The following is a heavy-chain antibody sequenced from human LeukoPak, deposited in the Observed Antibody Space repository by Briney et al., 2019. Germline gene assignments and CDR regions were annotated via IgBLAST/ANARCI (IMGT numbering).Heavy chain of an antibody. D-gene: IGHD1-26*01. CDR1: GFTVSSNF. CDR2: IYSGGDT. J-gene: IGHJ4*02. CDR3: ARDIGGIFDS. V-gene: IGHV3-53*01. Sequence: GGSLRLSCAASGFTVSSNFMSWVRQAPAKELEWVSVIYSGGDTYYADSVKGRFTISRDSSKNTLYLQMNSLRAEDTAVYYCARDIGGIFDSWGQGTLVTVSS.